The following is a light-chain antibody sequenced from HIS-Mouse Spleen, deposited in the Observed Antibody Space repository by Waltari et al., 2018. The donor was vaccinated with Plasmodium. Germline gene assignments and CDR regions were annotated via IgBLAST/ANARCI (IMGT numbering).Light chain of an antibody. Sequence: QSALTPPASVSGSPGQSITISCTGTSSDVGGYNYVSWYQKHPGKAPKLMIYEVSNRPSGVANRFSGSKSGNTASLTISGLQAEDEADYYCSSYTSSSTVVFGGGTKLTVL. V-gene: IGLV2-14*01. CDR3: SSYTSSSTVV. CDR1: SSDVGGYNY. J-gene: IGLJ2*01. CDR2: EVS.